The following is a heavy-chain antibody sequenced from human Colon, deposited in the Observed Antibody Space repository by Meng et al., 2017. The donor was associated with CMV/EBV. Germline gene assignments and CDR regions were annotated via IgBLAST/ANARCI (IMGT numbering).Heavy chain of an antibody. D-gene: IGHD4-11*01. V-gene: IGHV3-13*01. CDR2: IGTAGDT. CDR3: AREGYSNFDY. CDR1: GFTFSSYD. Sequence: GESLKISCVASGFTFSSYDMPWVRQATGKGLEWVSSIGTAGDTYYAGSVKGRFTISRENAKNTLWLQMHSLRPEDTALYYCAREGYSNFDYWGQGTLVTVSS. J-gene: IGHJ4*02.